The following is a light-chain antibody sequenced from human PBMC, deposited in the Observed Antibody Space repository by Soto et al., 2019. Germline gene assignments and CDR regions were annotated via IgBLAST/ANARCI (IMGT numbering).Light chain of an antibody. Sequence: EIVMTQSPATLSVSPGESATLSCRASQSVSSDLAWYQQKPGQAPRLLIYDASNRATGIPARFSGSGSGTDFTLTISSLEPEDFAVYYCQQRSNWPQITFGQGTRLEI. CDR2: DAS. CDR1: QSVSSD. J-gene: IGKJ5*01. CDR3: QQRSNWPQIT. V-gene: IGKV3-11*01.